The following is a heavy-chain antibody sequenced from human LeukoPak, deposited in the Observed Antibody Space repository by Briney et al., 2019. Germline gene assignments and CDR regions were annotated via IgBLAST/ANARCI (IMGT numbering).Heavy chain of an antibody. CDR1: GVSISTHY. J-gene: IGHJ4*02. V-gene: IGHV4-59*11. D-gene: IGHD6-13*01. CDR2: IYHNGIT. Sequence: PSETLSLTCNVSGVSISTHYWSWIRQSPGKGLEWIGYIYHNGITNYNPSLKSRVTISIDTSKNEFSLKLSSVTAADTAVYYCARVGRPWYSSSIDYWGQGTLVTVSS. CDR3: ARVGRPWYSSSIDY.